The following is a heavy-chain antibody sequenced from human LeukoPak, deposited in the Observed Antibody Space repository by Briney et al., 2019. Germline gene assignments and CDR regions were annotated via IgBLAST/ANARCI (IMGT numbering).Heavy chain of an antibody. CDR1: GFTFSSYW. J-gene: IGHJ4*02. Sequence: QPGGSLRLSCAASGFTFSSYWMHWVRQAPGKGLVWVSRINSDAITISYADSVKGRFTISRDNAKNTLYLQMNSLRAEDTALYYCAKDQKDAYSYGSPPDYWGQGTLVTVSS. CDR2: INSDAITI. V-gene: IGHV3-74*01. D-gene: IGHD5-18*01. CDR3: AKDQKDAYSYGSPPDY.